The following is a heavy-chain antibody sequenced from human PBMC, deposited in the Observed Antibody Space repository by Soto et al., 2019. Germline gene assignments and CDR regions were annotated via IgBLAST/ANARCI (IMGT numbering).Heavy chain of an antibody. J-gene: IGHJ6*02. CDR2: INHSGST. CDR1: GGSFSGYY. Sequence: ETLSLTCAVYGGSFSGYYWSWIRQPPGKGLEWIGEINHSGSTNYNPSLKSRVTISVDTSKNQFSLKLSSVTAADTAVYYCARGVVVTAMGYYYYGMDVWGQGTTVTVSS. D-gene: IGHD2-21*02. V-gene: IGHV4-34*01. CDR3: ARGVVVTAMGYYYYGMDV.